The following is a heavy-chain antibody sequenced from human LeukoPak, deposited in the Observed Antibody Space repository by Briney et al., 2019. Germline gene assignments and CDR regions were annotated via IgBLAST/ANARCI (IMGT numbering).Heavy chain of an antibody. V-gene: IGHV4-31*03. D-gene: IGHD3-9*01. CDR2: IYYSGST. Sequence: SETLSLTCTVSGGSISSGGYYWSWIRQHPGKGLEWIGYIYYSGSTYYNPSLKSRVTISVDTSKNQFSLKLSSVTAADTAVYYCAGFVTGSILSPYYYYGMDVWGQGTTVTVSS. CDR3: AGFVTGSILSPYYYYGMDV. J-gene: IGHJ6*02. CDR1: GGSISSGGYY.